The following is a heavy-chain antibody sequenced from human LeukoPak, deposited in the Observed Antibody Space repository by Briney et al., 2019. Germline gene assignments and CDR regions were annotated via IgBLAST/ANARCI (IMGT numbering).Heavy chain of an antibody. CDR1: GGSISSGDYY. CDR2: IYYSGTT. V-gene: IGHV4-30-4*01. D-gene: IGHD1-14*01. CDR3: AGAKHDNRNWFDP. J-gene: IGHJ5*02. Sequence: SETLSLTCTVSGGSISSGDYYWSWIRQPPGKGLEWIGYIYYSGTTYYNPSLKSRVTISIDTSKNQFSLKLSSVTAADTAVYYCAGAKHDNRNWFDPWGQGTLVTISS.